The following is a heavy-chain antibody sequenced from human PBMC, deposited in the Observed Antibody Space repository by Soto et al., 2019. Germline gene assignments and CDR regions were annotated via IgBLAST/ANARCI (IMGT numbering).Heavy chain of an antibody. D-gene: IGHD3-22*01. CDR2: IDPVDSNA. V-gene: IGHV5-51*01. CDR1: GDIFSSHW. J-gene: IGHJ4*02. Sequence: PGESLKNSCEGSGDIFSSHWVGLVRQMPGKGLEWMGIIDPVDSNARYSPSFQGQVTISVDKSISTAYLQWSSLKASDTAIYYCASRSSGSSSFDCWGQGSQVTVSS. CDR3: ASRSSGSSSFDC.